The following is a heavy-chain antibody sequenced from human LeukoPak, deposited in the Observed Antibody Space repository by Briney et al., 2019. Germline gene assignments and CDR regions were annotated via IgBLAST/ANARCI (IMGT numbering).Heavy chain of an antibody. J-gene: IGHJ5*02. CDR2: IYSGGVT. CDR1: GFIVNSYA. Sequence: GGSLRLSCAASGFIVNSYAMSWVRQAPGKGLAWVSLIYSGGVTRYADSVKGRFTISRDNSKNTLYLQMNSLRDEDTAVYFCARDRAEGKTWVEFDPWGQGTLVTVSS. CDR3: ARDRAEGKTWVEFDP. V-gene: IGHV3-66*02.